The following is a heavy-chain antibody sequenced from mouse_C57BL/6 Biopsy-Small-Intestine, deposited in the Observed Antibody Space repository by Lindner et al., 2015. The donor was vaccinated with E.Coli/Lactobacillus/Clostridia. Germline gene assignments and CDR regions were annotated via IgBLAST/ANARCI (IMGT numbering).Heavy chain of an antibody. CDR3: ARSPDYYGSSLDC. Sequence: VQLQESGAELAKPGASVKLSCKASGYTFTSYWMHWVKQRPGQGLEWIGFINPSSAYTKYNQNFKDKATLTADKSSSTAYMQLSSLTYEDSAVYYCARSPDYYGSSLDCWGQGTTLTVSS. D-gene: IGHD1-1*01. CDR2: INPSSAYT. J-gene: IGHJ2*01. V-gene: IGHV1-7*01. CDR1: GYTFTSYW.